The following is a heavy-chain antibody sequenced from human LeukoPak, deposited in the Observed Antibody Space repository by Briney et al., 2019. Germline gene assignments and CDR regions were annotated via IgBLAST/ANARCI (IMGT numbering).Heavy chain of an antibody. CDR2: IIPILGIA. CDR1: GGTFSSYA. J-gene: IGHJ4*02. D-gene: IGHD6-19*01. Sequence: ASVKVSCKASGGTFSSYAISWVRQAPGQGLEWMGRIIPILGIANYAQKFQGRVTITADKSTSTAYMELSSLRSEDTAVYYCARDSIAVAGITDYWGQGTLVTVSS. V-gene: IGHV1-69*04. CDR3: ARDSIAVAGITDY.